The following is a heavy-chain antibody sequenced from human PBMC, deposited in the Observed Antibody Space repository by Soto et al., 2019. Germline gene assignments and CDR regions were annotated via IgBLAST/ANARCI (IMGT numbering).Heavy chain of an antibody. D-gene: IGHD5-12*01. CDR1: GFTFSSYA. J-gene: IGHJ4*02. Sequence: PGGSLRLSCSASGFTFSSYAMHWVRQAPGKGLEYDSAISSNGGSTYYADSVKGRFTISRDNSKNTLYLQMSSLRAEDTAVYYCVKERWLQSYFDYWGQGTLVTVSS. V-gene: IGHV3-64D*06. CDR3: VKERWLQSYFDY. CDR2: ISSNGGST.